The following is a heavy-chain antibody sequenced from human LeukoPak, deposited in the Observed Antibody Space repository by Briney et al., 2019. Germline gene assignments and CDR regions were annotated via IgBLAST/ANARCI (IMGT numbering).Heavy chain of an antibody. V-gene: IGHV4-34*01. J-gene: IGHJ6*02. D-gene: IGHD6-13*01. CDR1: GGSFSGYY. Sequence: SETLTLTCAVYGGSFSGYYWSWIRQPPGKGLEWIGEINHSGSTNYNPSLKSRVTISVDTSKNQFSLKLSSVTAADTAVYYCARPKAAAGRQKYGMDVWGQGTTVTVSS. CDR2: INHSGST. CDR3: ARPKAAAGRQKYGMDV.